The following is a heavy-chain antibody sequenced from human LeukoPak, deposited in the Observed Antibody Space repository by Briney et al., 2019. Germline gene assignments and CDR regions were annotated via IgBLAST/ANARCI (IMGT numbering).Heavy chain of an antibody. V-gene: IGHV4-30-4*01. CDR1: GGSISSGDYY. Sequence: SETLSLTCTVSGGSISSGDYYWSWIRQPPGKGLEWIGYIYYSGSTYYNPSLKSRVTISVDTSKNQFSLKLSSVTAADTAVYYCARDYSGSYSTYYGMDVWGQGTTVTVSS. J-gene: IGHJ6*02. CDR3: ARDYSGSYSTYYGMDV. D-gene: IGHD1-26*01. CDR2: IYYSGST.